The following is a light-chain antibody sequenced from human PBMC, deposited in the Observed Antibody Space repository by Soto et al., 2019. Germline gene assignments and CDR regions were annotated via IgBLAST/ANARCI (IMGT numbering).Light chain of an antibody. CDR3: QQYYSPPLT. J-gene: IGKJ2*01. CDR2: WAS. V-gene: IGKV4-1*01. CDR1: QSVFYSSNNQNY. Sequence: DIVMTQSPDSLAVSLGERATINCKSSQSVFYSSNNQNYLAWYQQKPEQPPKLLIYWASIREFGVPDRFSGSGSGTDFTLTISSLQAEDVAVYYCQQYYSPPLTFGQGTKLEIK.